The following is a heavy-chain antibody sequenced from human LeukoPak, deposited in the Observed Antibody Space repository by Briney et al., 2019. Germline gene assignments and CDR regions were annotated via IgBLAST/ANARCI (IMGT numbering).Heavy chain of an antibody. CDR3: ARVGNYDFWSGYSESYYYMDV. J-gene: IGHJ6*03. D-gene: IGHD3-3*01. V-gene: IGHV1-69*01. CDR2: IIPIFGTA. Sequence: ASVKVSCKASGGTFSSYAISWVRQAPGQGLEWMGGIIPIFGTANYAQKFQGRVTITADESTSTAYMELSSLRSEDTAVYYCARVGNYDFWSGYSESYYYMDVWGKGTTVTVSS. CDR1: GGTFSSYA.